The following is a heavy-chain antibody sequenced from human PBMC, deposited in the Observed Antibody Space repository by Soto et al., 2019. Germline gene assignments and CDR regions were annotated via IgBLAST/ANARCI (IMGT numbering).Heavy chain of an antibody. Sequence: GGSLRLSCVASGFTFSSYGMHWVRQAPGKGLEWVAVIWYDGSNKYYADSVKGRFTISRDNSKNTLYLQMNSLRAEDTAVYYCARAISIAAAMIDYWGQGTLVTVSS. D-gene: IGHD6-13*01. V-gene: IGHV3-33*01. CDR1: GFTFSSYG. CDR3: ARAISIAAAMIDY. CDR2: IWYDGSNK. J-gene: IGHJ4*02.